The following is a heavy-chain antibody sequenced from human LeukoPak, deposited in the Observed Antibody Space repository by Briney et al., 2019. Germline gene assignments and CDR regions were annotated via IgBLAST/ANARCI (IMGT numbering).Heavy chain of an antibody. CDR2: ISGSGGST. V-gene: IGHV3-23*01. D-gene: IGHD1-26*01. J-gene: IGHJ5*02. CDR3: AKDRGGATGT. Sequence: GGSLRLSCAASGFSFSSYAMSCVCHALGKRVEWVSAISGSGGSTYYADSVKGRFTISRDNSKNTLYLQMNSRRAEDTAVYYCAKDRGGATGTWGQGTLVTVSS. CDR1: GFSFSSYA.